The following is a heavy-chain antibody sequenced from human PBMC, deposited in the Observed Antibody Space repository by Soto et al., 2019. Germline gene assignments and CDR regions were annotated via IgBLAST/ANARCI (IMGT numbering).Heavy chain of an antibody. CDR3: ARGVGGEDIVVVPAASWFDP. D-gene: IGHD2-2*01. CDR1: GGSISSYY. CDR2: IYYSGST. V-gene: IGHV4-59*12. Sequence: PSETLSLTCTVSGGSISSYYWSWIRQPPGKGLEWIGYIYYSGSTNYNPSLKSRVTISVDTSKNQFSLKLSSVTAADTAVYYCARGVGGEDIVVVPAASWFDPWGQGTLVTVSS. J-gene: IGHJ5*02.